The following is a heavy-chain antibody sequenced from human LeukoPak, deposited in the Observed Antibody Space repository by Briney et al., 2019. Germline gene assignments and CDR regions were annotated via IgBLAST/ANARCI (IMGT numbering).Heavy chain of an antibody. CDR2: INCSGGST. V-gene: IGHV1-46*01. CDR3: ARYYDNFDVALDI. J-gene: IGHJ3*02. D-gene: IGHD3-9*01. Sequence: GASVKVSCKASGYSFTSYYIHWVRQAPGQGLEWLGIINCSGGSTSYAQKFQGRVTMTRDTSTRTVYMELSSLRSEDTAVYYCARYYDNFDVALDIWSQGTMVTVSS. CDR1: GYSFTSYY.